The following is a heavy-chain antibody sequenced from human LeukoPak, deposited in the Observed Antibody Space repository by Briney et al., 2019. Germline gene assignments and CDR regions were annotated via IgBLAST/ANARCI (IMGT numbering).Heavy chain of an antibody. CDR1: GFTFSSYW. V-gene: IGHV3-74*01. J-gene: IGHJ4*02. Sequence: PGGSLRLSCAASGFTFSSYWMHWVRQAPGKGLVWVSRINDDGSSTTYADSVKGRFTISRDNAKNTLYLQMNSLRAEDTAVFYCARQYSYGLDYWGQGTLVTVSS. CDR2: INDDGSST. D-gene: IGHD5-18*01. CDR3: ARQYSYGLDY.